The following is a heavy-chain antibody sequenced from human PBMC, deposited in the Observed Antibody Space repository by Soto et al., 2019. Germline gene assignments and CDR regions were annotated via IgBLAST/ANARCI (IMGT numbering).Heavy chain of an antibody. CDR3: ARDRSMASRRGPLDY. CDR2: ISGHSGHT. CDR1: GYSFTTYS. D-gene: IGHD2-8*01. Sequence: QVQLVQSGGEVKKPGASVKVSCKASGYSFTTYSISWVRQAPGQGLEWMGWISGHSGHTNYAQKLQGRVAMTTDTSTTTAYMELRSLRSEDTAVYYCARDRSMASRRGPLDYWGQGTLLTVSS. V-gene: IGHV1-18*01. J-gene: IGHJ4*02.